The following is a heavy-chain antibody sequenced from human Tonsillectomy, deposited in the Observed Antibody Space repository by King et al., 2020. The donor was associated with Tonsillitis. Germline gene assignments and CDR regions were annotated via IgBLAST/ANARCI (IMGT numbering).Heavy chain of an antibody. V-gene: IGHV1-69*01. CDR3: ARGICYNPGPDFDY. CDR1: GGTFSSYA. D-gene: IGHD5-24*01. J-gene: IGHJ4*02. Sequence: VQLVESGAEVKKPGSSVKVSCKASGGTFSSYAISWVRQAPGQGLEWMGGIIPIFVTANSAQTFQGRGTITADESTSTAYMELSSLRSEDTAVYYCARGICYNPGPDFDYWGQGTLVTVSS. CDR2: IIPIFVTA.